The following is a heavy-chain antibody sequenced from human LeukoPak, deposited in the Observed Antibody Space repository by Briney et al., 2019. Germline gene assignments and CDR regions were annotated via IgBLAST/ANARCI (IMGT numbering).Heavy chain of an antibody. Sequence: ASVKVSCKTSGYSFTDYYMHWVRQAPGQGLEWMGWINPNSGGTSSAQKFQGRVTMTRDTSITTVYMEVSWLTSDDTAIYYCAKADRPDGGPYLIGPWGQGTLVTVPS. J-gene: IGHJ5*02. CDR1: GYSFTDYY. D-gene: IGHD2-21*01. V-gene: IGHV1-2*02. CDR3: AKADRPDGGPYLIGP. CDR2: INPNSGGT.